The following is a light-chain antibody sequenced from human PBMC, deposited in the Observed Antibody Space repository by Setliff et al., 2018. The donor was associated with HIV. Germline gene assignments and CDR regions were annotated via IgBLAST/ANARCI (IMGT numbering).Light chain of an antibody. Sequence: SYELTQPPSVSVAPGKTARITCGGNNIGAKGVHWYQQKPGQAPVLVIYYDSDRPSGVPERFSGSNSGNTATLTISRVEAGDEADYYCQVWDSSTDHIIFGGGTK. J-gene: IGLJ2*01. CDR2: YDS. CDR3: QVWDSSTDHII. V-gene: IGLV3-21*04. CDR1: NIGAKG.